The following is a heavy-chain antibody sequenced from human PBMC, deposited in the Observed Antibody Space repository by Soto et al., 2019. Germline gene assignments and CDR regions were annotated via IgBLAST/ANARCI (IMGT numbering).Heavy chain of an antibody. CDR2: IYHSGST. CDR3: ARGVGKGYSYGYWFDP. Sequence: SETLSLTCAVSGGSISSGGYSWSWIRQPPGKGLEWIGYIYHSGSTYYNPSLKSQVTISVDRSKNQFSLKLSSVTAADTAVYYCARGVGKGYSYGYWFDPWGQGTLVTVSS. V-gene: IGHV4-30-2*01. CDR1: GGSISSGGYS. D-gene: IGHD5-18*01. J-gene: IGHJ5*02.